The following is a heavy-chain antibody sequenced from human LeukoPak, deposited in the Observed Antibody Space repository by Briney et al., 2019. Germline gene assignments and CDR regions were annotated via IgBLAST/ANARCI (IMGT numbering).Heavy chain of an antibody. V-gene: IGHV4-34*01. D-gene: IGHD2-15*01. Sequence: PSETLSLTCAVYGGSFSGYYWSWIRQPPRKGLEWIGEINHSGSTNYNPSLKSRVTISVDTSKNQFSLKLSSVTAADTAVYYCARAVVVVAATRAFDYWGQGTLVTVSS. CDR3: ARAVVVVAATRAFDY. CDR2: INHSGST. J-gene: IGHJ4*02. CDR1: GGSFSGYY.